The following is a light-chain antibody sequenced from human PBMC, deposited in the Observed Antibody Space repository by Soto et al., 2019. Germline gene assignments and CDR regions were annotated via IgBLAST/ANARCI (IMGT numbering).Light chain of an antibody. CDR3: CSYAVARTYV. J-gene: IGLJ1*01. CDR1: VSDVGTFGP. CDR2: EGN. V-gene: IGLV2-23*01. Sequence: QSVLTQPASVSGSPGQSITISCTGSVSDVGTFGPVSWYQQHPGQVPKLIIYEGNRRPSGVSGRFSGSKSGNTASLTISGLQADDEADYYCCSYAVARTYVFGSGTKVTVL.